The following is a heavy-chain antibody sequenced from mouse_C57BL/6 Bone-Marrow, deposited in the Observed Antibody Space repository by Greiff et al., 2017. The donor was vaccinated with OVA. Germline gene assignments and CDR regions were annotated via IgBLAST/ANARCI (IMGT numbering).Heavy chain of an antibody. Sequence: QVQLQQPGAELVKPGASVKLSCKASGYTFTSYWMHWVKQRPGRGLEWIGRIDPNSGGTKYNEKFKSKATLTVDKPSSTAYMQLSSPTSEDSAVYYCAREPYYSNYEGYFDVWGTGTTVTVSS. J-gene: IGHJ1*03. CDR3: AREPYYSNYEGYFDV. CDR2: IDPNSGGT. D-gene: IGHD2-5*01. V-gene: IGHV1-72*01. CDR1: GYTFTSYW.